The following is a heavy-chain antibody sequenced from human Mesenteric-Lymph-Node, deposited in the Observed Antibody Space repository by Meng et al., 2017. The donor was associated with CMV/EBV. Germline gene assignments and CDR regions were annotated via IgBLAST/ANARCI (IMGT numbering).Heavy chain of an antibody. Sequence: ASVKVSCKASGYTFTDHYVNWVRQAPGQGLEWMGWINSNDGGTNYAQKFQGRVTMTRDTSITSAYMELNSLRYDDTAVYFCARVAGYCTSVTCLGRFHDWGQGTLVTVSS. CDR1: GYTFTDHY. V-gene: IGHV1-2*02. D-gene: IGHD2-8*02. J-gene: IGHJ1*01. CDR3: ARVAGYCTSVTCLGRFHD. CDR2: INSNDGGT.